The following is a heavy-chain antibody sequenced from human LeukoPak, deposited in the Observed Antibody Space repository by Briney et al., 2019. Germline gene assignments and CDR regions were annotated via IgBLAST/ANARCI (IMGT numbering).Heavy chain of an antibody. CDR1: GFTFSSYD. CDR2: ISGSGDRT. Sequence: GGSLRLSCTASGFTFSSYDVSWVRQAPGKGLEWVSAISGSGDRTHYADSVKGRFTISRDNSKNTLYLQINSLRAEDTAVYYCAKPSSGNYPPTGYWGQGTLVTVSS. D-gene: IGHD1-26*01. J-gene: IGHJ4*02. V-gene: IGHV3-23*01. CDR3: AKPSSGNYPPTGY.